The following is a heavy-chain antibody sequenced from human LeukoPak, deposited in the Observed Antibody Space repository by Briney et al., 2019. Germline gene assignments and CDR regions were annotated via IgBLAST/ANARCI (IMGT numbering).Heavy chain of an antibody. D-gene: IGHD3-3*01. CDR3: AKVDRFPDY. CDR1: GFTFSDHW. CDR2: IKEDGNEK. J-gene: IGHJ4*02. Sequence: GGSLRLSCAASGFTFSDHWMSWVRQAPGKGLEWVANIKEDGNEKYYADSVKGRFTISRDNSKNTLYLQMNSLRAEDTAVYYCAKVDRFPDYWGQGTLVTVSS. V-gene: IGHV3-7*03.